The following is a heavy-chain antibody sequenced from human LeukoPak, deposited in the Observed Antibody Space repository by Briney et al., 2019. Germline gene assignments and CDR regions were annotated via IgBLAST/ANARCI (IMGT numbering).Heavy chain of an antibody. D-gene: IGHD3-3*01. V-gene: IGHV4-34*01. Sequence: ASETVSLTCAVYGGSFSGYYWSWIRQPPGKGLEWIGEINHSGSTNYNPSLKSRVTISVDTSKNQFSLKLSSVTAADTAVYYCARHSAYYDFWSGYSDYWGQGTLVTVSS. J-gene: IGHJ4*02. CDR3: ARHSAYYDFWSGYSDY. CDR1: GGSFSGYY. CDR2: INHSGST.